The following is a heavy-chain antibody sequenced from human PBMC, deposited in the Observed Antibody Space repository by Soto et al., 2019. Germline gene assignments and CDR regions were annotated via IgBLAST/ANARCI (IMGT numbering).Heavy chain of an antibody. D-gene: IGHD2-15*01. J-gene: IGHJ3*02. CDR1: GGSVSSGSYY. Sequence: LSLTCTVSGGSVSSGSYYWSWIRQPPGKGLEWIGYIYYSGSTNYNPSLKSLVTISVDTSKNQFSLKLSSVTAADTAVYYCARGYCSGGSCYIDIWGQGTMVTVSS. CDR3: ARGYCSGGSCYIDI. CDR2: IYYSGST. V-gene: IGHV4-61*01.